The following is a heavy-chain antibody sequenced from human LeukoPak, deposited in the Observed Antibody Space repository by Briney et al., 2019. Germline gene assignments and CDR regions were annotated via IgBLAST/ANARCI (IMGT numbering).Heavy chain of an antibody. V-gene: IGHV1-2*02. CDR2: INPNSGGT. J-gene: IGHJ6*02. Sequence: GASVKVSCKASGYXFTGYYIHWVRQAPGQGLEWMGWINPNSGGTNFAQKFQGRVTMTRDTSISTAYMELSRLRSDDTAVYYCARDLARGANYYYYGMDVWGQGTTVTVSS. CDR3: ARDLARGANYYYYGMDV. CDR1: GYXFTGYY.